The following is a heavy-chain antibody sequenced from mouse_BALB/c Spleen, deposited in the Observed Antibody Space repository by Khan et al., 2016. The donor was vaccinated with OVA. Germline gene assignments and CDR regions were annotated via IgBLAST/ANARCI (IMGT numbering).Heavy chain of an antibody. CDR2: IDPSKSET. J-gene: IGHJ3*01. CDR1: GYTFTSFW. V-gene: IGHV1S127*01. CDR3: ERGGYGSPFAY. Sequence: VQLQESGSELVRPGASVKMSCKASGYTFTSFWIHWVKQRPGQGLEWIGMIDPSKSETRLNQKFKDKATLNVDKSSNTAYMQLSRLTSEDSAVFYCERGGYGSPFAYWGQGTLVTVSA. D-gene: IGHD1-1*01.